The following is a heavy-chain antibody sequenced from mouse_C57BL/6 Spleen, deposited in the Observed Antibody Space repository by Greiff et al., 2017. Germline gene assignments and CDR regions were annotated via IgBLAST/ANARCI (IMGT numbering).Heavy chain of an antibody. CDR2: IRNKANNHAT. V-gene: IGHV6-6*01. Sequence: EVQLQESGGGLVQPGGSMKLSCAASGFTFSDAWMDWVRQSPEKGLEWVAEIRNKANNHATYYAVSVKGRFTISRDDSKSSVYLQMNSLRAEDTGIYYCTRHYDGYYYYAMDYWGQGTSVTDSS. CDR3: TRHYDGYYYYAMDY. J-gene: IGHJ4*01. D-gene: IGHD2-3*01. CDR1: GFTFSDAW.